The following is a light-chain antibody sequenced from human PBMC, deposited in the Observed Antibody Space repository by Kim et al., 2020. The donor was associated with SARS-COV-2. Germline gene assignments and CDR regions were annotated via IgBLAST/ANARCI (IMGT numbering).Light chain of an antibody. J-gene: IGLJ3*02. Sequence: QSALTQPASVSGSPGQSITISCTGTSSDVGGYNYVSWYQQHPGKAPKLMIYDVSNRSSGVSNRFSGSKSGNTASLTISWLQAEDKADYYCSSYTSSSTWLFGGGTQVTVL. V-gene: IGLV2-14*03. CDR1: SSDVGGYNY. CDR3: SSYTSSSTWL. CDR2: DVS.